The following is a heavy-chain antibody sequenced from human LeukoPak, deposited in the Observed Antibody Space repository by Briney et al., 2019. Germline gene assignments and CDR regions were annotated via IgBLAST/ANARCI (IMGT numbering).Heavy chain of an antibody. V-gene: IGHV1-2*02. J-gene: IGHJ6*03. CDR3: ARGVVAATFYYYMDV. CDR1: GYTFTSYD. D-gene: IGHD2-15*01. CDR2: INPNSGGT. Sequence: ASVKVSCKASGYTFTSYDINWVRQAPRQGLEWMGWINPNSGGTNYAQKFQGRVTMTRDTSISTAYMELSMLRSDDTAVYYCARGVVAATFYYYMDVWGKGTTVTVSS.